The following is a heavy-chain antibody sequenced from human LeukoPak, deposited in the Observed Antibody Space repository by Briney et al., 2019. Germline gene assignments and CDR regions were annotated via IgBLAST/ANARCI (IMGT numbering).Heavy chain of an antibody. V-gene: IGHV3-21*01. CDR1: GFTFTSFS. CDR2: ISSSSSYI. J-gene: IGHJ1*01. D-gene: IGHD3-22*01. CDR3: ARGFDSSGYPPGCFQH. Sequence: PGGSLRLSCAASGFTFTSFSFNWVRQAPGKGLEWVSSISSSSSYIYYADSVKGRFTISRDNAKNSLYLQMNSLRAEDTAVYYCARGFDSSGYPPGCFQHWGQGTLVTVSS.